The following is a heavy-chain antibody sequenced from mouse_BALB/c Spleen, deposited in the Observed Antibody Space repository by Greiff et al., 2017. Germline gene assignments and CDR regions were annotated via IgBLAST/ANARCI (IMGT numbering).Heavy chain of an antibody. CDR2: ISSGGSYT. V-gene: IGHV5-9-4*01. CDR3: AIMITTYFDY. D-gene: IGHD2-4*01. J-gene: IGHJ2*01. Sequence: VQLKESGGGLVKPGGSLKLSCAASGFTFSSYAMSWVRQSPEKRLEWVAEISSGGSYTYYPDTVTGRFTISRDNAKNTLYLEMSSLRSEDTAMYYCAIMITTYFDYWGQGTTLTVSS. CDR1: GFTFSSYA.